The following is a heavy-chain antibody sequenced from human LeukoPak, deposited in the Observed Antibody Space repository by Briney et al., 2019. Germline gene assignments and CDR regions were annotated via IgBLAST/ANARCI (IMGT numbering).Heavy chain of an antibody. CDR1: GDSIDNYY. CDR2: FYASGST. Sequence: SETLSLTCTVSGDSIDNYYWNWIRQPAGKGLEWIGRFYASGSTNYNPSLKSRVTMSVDTSKNQFSLKLSSVTVADTAVYYCARDRTVTHAFDIWGQGTMVTVSS. V-gene: IGHV4-4*07. CDR3: ARDRTVTHAFDI. J-gene: IGHJ3*02. D-gene: IGHD4-17*01.